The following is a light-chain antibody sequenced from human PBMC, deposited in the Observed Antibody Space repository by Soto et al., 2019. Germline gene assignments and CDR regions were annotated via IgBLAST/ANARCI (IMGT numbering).Light chain of an antibody. CDR2: KAS. V-gene: IGKV1-5*03. J-gene: IGKJ4*01. CDR1: QTISSW. Sequence: DIQMTQSPSTLSGSVGDRVTTTCRASQTISSWLAWYQQKPGKAPKLLIYKASNLESGVPSRFSGSGSGTEFTLTISSLQPDDYATYYCQQYIDYFTFGGGTKVDI. CDR3: QQYIDYFT.